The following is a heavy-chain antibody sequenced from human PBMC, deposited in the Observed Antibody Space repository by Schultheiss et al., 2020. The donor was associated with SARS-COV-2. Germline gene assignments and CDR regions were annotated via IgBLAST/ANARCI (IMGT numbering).Heavy chain of an antibody. CDR1: GGSFSGYY. CDR3: ARLYCSSTSCYSDY. Sequence: SETLSLTCAVYGGSFSGYYWSWIRQPPGKGLEWIGEINHSGSTNYNPSLKSRVTISVDTSKNQFSLKLSSVTAADTAVYYCARLYCSSTSCYSDYWGQGTLVTVSS. D-gene: IGHD2-2*01. V-gene: IGHV4-34*01. J-gene: IGHJ4*02. CDR2: INHSGST.